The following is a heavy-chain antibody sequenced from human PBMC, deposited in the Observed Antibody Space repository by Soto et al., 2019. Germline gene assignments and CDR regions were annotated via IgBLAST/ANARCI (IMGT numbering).Heavy chain of an antibody. Sequence: PGESLKISCKGSGYSFTSYWIGWVRQMPGKGLEWMGIIYPGDSDTRYSPSFQGQVTISADKSISTAYLQWSSLKGSDTAMYYCARYYTPDWEYNWFDPWGQGTLVTVSS. J-gene: IGHJ5*02. V-gene: IGHV5-51*01. D-gene: IGHD1-26*01. CDR3: ARYYTPDWEYNWFDP. CDR2: IYPGDSDT. CDR1: GYSFTSYW.